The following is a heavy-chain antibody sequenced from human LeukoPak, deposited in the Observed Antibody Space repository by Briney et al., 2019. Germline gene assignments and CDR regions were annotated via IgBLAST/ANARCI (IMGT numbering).Heavy chain of an antibody. CDR1: GFSFSTYS. Sequence: GGSLRRPCAASGFSFSTYSMNWVRQAPGKGLEGGTAISSSSTYIKYADSVKGRFTIARDNAATSLFLEMNSLRAEDTAVYYCAQVGTGNQSGSGAFDYWGQGTLVTVSS. J-gene: IGHJ4*02. V-gene: IGHV3-21*01. CDR2: ISSSSTYI. CDR3: AQVGTGNQSGSGAFDY. D-gene: IGHD3-10*01.